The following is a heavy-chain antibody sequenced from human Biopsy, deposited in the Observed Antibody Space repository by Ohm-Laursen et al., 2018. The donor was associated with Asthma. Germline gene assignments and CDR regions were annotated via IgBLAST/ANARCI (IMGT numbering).Heavy chain of an antibody. D-gene: IGHD3-22*01. Sequence: SLRLSCAAPGFTFSNYAMSWVRQAPGKGLEWVSSITGSGGFTYYADSVKGRFTISRDKSENTLYLQMNSLRAEDTAVYYCAKARIHHFYDSSGYYQHDWGQGTLVTVSP. V-gene: IGHV3-23*01. CDR3: AKARIHHFYDSSGYYQHD. CDR2: ITGSGGFT. CDR1: GFTFSNYA. J-gene: IGHJ4*02.